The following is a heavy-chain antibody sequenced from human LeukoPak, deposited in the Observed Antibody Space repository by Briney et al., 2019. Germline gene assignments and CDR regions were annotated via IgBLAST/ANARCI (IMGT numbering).Heavy chain of an antibody. J-gene: IGHJ3*02. V-gene: IGHV3-74*01. CDR3: AKGSSGSYSLDAFDI. D-gene: IGHD1-26*01. Sequence: PGGSLRLSCAASGFTFSDTWMHWVRQAPGEGLVWVSRIRSDGSDTRYAESVKGRFTISRDNAKNSLYLQMNSLRAEDMAFYYCAKGSSGSYSLDAFDIWGQGTLVTVSS. CDR2: IRSDGSDT. CDR1: GFTFSDTW.